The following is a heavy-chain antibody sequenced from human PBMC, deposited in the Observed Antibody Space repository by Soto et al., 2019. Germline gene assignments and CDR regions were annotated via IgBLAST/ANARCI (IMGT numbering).Heavy chain of an antibody. CDR2: IFSGDNT. CDR3: ATGLTLPVRPSFDT. D-gene: IGHD2-21*02. Sequence: EVQLVESGGGLIQPGGSLRLSCAASGFTVSGNYITWVRQAPGKGLEWVSVIFSGDNTYYSDSVKARFTISRDNSKHTVYLQMNRLRGDDTAVYFCATGLTLPVRPSFDTWGQGTLLTVAS. CDR1: GFTVSGNY. V-gene: IGHV3-53*01. J-gene: IGHJ5*02.